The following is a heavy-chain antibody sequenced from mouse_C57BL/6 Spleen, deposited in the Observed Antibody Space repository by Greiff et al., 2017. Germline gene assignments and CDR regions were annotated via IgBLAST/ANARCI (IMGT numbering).Heavy chain of an antibody. J-gene: IGHJ3*01. CDR3: ARALYYGRTSWFAY. D-gene: IGHD1-1*01. V-gene: IGHV2-2*01. CDR2: IWSGGST. CDR1: GFSLTSYG. Sequence: QVQLKQSGPGLVQPSQSLSITCTVSGFSLTSYGVHWVRQSPGKGLEWLGVIWSGGSTDYNAAFISRLSISKDNSKSQVFFKMNSLQADDTAIYYCARALYYGRTSWFAYWGQGTLVTVSA.